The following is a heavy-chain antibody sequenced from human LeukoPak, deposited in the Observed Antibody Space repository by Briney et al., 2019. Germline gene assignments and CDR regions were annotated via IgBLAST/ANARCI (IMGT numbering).Heavy chain of an antibody. CDR1: GGSISSSSYY. V-gene: IGHV4-39*01. CDR2: IYYSGST. J-gene: IGHJ5*02. CDR3: ATAFYDILDPNWFDP. Sequence: SETLSFTCTVSGGSISSSSYYWGWIRQPPGKGLEWIGSIYYSGSTYYNPSLKSRVTISVDTSKNQFSLKLSSVTAADTAVYYCATAFYDILDPNWFDPWGQGTLVTVSS. D-gene: IGHD3-9*01.